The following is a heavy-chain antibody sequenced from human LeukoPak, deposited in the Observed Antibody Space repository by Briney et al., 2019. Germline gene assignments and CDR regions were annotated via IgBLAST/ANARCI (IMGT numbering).Heavy chain of an antibody. CDR3: AKGFGELYMDYFDY. V-gene: IGHV3-53*01. CDR2: IHSGGST. Sequence: GGSLRLSCAASGFSVSSNYMSWVRQAPGKGLEWVSVIHSGGSTYYADSVKGRFTISRDNSKNTLYLQMNSLRAEDTAVYYCAKGFGELYMDYFDYWGQGTLVTVSS. D-gene: IGHD3-10*01. J-gene: IGHJ4*02. CDR1: GFSVSSNY.